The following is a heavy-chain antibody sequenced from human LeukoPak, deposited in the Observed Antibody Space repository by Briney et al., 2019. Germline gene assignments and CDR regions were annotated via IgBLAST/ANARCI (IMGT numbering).Heavy chain of an antibody. CDR2: ISGSSAYI. CDR3: ARGSEWSSGVSDY. J-gene: IGHJ4*02. Sequence: PGGSLRLSCAASGFTFSTCDMNWVRQAPGKGLEWVSSISGSSAYIYYADSVKGRFTISRDNAKNSLYLQMNSLRAEDTAVYYCARGSEWSSGVSDYWGQGTLVTVSS. CDR1: GFTFSTCD. D-gene: IGHD3-3*01. V-gene: IGHV3-21*01.